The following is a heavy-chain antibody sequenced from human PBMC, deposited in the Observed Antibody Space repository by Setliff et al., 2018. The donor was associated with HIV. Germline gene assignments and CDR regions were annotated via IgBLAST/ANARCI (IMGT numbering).Heavy chain of an antibody. Sequence: PSETLSLTCSVSGDSISSGSYFWGWIRQTPGKGLEWIGSIYYTGFAYYNPSLKSRVTISLDTSTTHFFLNLNSVTDADTAVYFCTREGRGDPAMATTRIDYWGQGKLGTVSS. CDR3: TREGRGDPAMATTRIDY. CDR1: GDSISSGSYF. J-gene: IGHJ4*02. V-gene: IGHV4-39*02. D-gene: IGHD1-1*01. CDR2: IYYTGFA.